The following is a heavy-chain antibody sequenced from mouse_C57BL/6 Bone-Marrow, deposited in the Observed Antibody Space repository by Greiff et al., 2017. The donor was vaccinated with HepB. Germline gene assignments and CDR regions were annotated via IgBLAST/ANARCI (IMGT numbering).Heavy chain of an antibody. CDR2: ISDGGSYT. D-gene: IGHD1-1*01. V-gene: IGHV5-4*01. J-gene: IGHJ1*03. CDR1: GFTFSSYA. Sequence: EVMLVESGGGLVKPGGSLKLSCAASGFTFSSYAMSWVRQTPEKRLEWVATISDGGSYTYYPDNVKGRFTISRDNAKNNLYLQMSHLKSEDTAMYYCARDRFTTVVANFDVWGTGTTVTVSS. CDR3: ARDRFTTVVANFDV.